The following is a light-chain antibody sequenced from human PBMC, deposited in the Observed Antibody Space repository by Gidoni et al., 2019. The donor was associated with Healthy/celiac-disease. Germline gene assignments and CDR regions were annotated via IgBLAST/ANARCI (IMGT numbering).Light chain of an antibody. V-gene: IGKV4-1*01. J-gene: IGKJ2*04. CDR1: QSVLYSSNNKNY. CDR3: QQYYSTPRPCS. Sequence: DIVMTQSPDSLAVSLGERATINCKSSQSVLYSSNNKNYLAWYQQKPGQPPKLLIYWASTRESGVPDRFSGSGSGTDFTLTISSLQAEDVAVYYCQQYYSTPRPCSFGQGTKLEIK. CDR2: WAS.